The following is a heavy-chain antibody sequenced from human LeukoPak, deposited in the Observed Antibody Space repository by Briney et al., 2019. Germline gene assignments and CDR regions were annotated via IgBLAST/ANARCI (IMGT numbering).Heavy chain of an antibody. CDR3: ARQRYYYGSGSYYVGLDPYYFDY. Sequence: KPSETLSLTCAVYGGSFSGYYWSWIRQPPGKGLEWIGEINHSGSTNYNPSLKSRVTISVDTSKNQFSLKLSSVTAADTAVYYCARQRYYYGSGSYYVGLDPYYFDYWGQGTLVTVSS. J-gene: IGHJ4*02. CDR2: INHSGST. D-gene: IGHD3-10*01. CDR1: GGSFSGYY. V-gene: IGHV4-34*01.